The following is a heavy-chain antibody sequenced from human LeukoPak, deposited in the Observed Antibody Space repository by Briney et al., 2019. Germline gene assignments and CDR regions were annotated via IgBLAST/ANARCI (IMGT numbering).Heavy chain of an antibody. Sequence: GGSLRLSCAAPGFTFSNYWMHWFRQAPGEGLVWVSRITSDGSSTSHADSVKGRFTISRDNAKNTLYLQMNSLRAEDTAVYYCARDYAVGESFDIWGQGTLVTVSS. CDR2: ITSDGSST. J-gene: IGHJ3*02. CDR3: ARDYAVGESFDI. CDR1: GFTFSNYW. D-gene: IGHD3-16*01. V-gene: IGHV3-74*01.